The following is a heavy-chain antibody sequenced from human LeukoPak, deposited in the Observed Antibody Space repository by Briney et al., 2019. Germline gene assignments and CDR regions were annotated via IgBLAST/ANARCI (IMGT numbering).Heavy chain of an antibody. CDR3: AKDALIGYCSSTSCYGGWFDP. CDR1: RFTFSNYG. Sequence: GGSLRLSCAASRFTFSNYGMDWVRQAPGKGLEWVAFIRYDGSNKYYADSVKGRFTISRDNSKNTLDLQMNSLRAEDTALYYCAKDALIGYCSSTSCYGGWFDPWGQGTLVTVSS. CDR2: IRYDGSNK. V-gene: IGHV3-30*02. J-gene: IGHJ5*02. D-gene: IGHD2-2*01.